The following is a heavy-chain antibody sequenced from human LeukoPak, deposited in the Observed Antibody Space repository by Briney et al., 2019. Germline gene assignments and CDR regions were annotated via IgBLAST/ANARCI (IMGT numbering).Heavy chain of an antibody. CDR3: ARDGGYYGDYSL. D-gene: IGHD4-17*01. Sequence: GGSLRLSCVASGFTFSKYAVSWVRQAPGKGLEWVSSISDSGGKTYYADSVKGRFTISRDNSKNTLYLQMNSLRAEDTVVYYCARDGGYYGDYSLWGQGTLVTVSS. J-gene: IGHJ4*02. CDR1: GFTFSKYA. V-gene: IGHV3-23*01. CDR2: ISDSGGKT.